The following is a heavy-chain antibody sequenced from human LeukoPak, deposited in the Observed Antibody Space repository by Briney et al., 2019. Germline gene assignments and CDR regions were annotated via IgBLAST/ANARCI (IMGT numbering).Heavy chain of an antibody. V-gene: IGHV3-7*01. J-gene: IGHJ4*02. D-gene: IGHD3-3*01. CDR1: GFPFSSYW. CDR3: ARDGGYDFWSGYYQDY. Sequence: PGGSLRLSCVASGFPFSSYWMTWVRQAPGKGLEWVANIKQDGSKKSYVDSVKGRFTISRDNSKNTLYLQMNSLRAEDTAVYYCARDGGYDFWSGYYQDYWGQGTLVTVSS. CDR2: IKQDGSKK.